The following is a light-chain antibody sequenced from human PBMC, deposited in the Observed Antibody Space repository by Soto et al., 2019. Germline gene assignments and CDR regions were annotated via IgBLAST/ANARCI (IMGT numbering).Light chain of an antibody. V-gene: IGKV3-15*01. Sequence: EIVMPQSPATLSVSPGETANLSCRASQSVSSNLAWYQQKPGQAPRLLIYGASTRATAFPARFSGSGSGTEFTLTISSLQSEDFAVYYCQQYNNWPITFGQGTRLEIK. CDR2: GAS. CDR1: QSVSSN. J-gene: IGKJ5*01. CDR3: QQYNNWPIT.